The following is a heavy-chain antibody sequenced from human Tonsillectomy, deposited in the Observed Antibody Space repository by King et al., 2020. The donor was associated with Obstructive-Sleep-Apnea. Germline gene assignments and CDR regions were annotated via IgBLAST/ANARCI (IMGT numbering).Heavy chain of an antibody. CDR2: IYPGDSDT. CDR3: ARGGEYYFDY. J-gene: IGHJ4*02. V-gene: IGHV5-51*01. D-gene: IGHD2-15*01. CDR1: GYRFLTYW. Sequence: VQLVESGAEVKKPGEALKISCKGAGYRFLTYWIGWVRQMPGKGLEWMGIIYPGDSDTRYSPSFQGQVTISADESITTAYLQWSSLKASDTAMYYCARGGEYYFDYWGQGTLVTVSS.